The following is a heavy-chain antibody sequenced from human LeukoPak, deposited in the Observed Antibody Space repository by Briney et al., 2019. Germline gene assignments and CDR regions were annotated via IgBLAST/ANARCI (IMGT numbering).Heavy chain of an antibody. Sequence: GGSLRLSCAASGFTFSRYWMTWVRQAPGKGLEWVANIKQDGSEKDYVDSVKGRFTISRDNAKNSLYLQMNSLRAEDTAVYYCARDGTAAGLYFDYWGQGTLVTVSS. V-gene: IGHV3-7*01. CDR3: ARDGTAAGLYFDY. J-gene: IGHJ4*02. CDR1: GFTFSRYW. CDR2: IKQDGSEK. D-gene: IGHD6-13*01.